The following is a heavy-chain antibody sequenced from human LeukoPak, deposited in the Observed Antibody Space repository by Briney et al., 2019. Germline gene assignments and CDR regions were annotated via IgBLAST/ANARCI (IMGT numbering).Heavy chain of an antibody. Sequence: PSETLSLTCTVSGGSISSSSSYWRWIRQPPGKGLEYIASINYSGSTYYNPPIKHTVNMSVAPSQKQFPLKLSSVTAADTAVYYCARVYFSAYGHPNWFDPWGQGTLVTVSS. CDR2: INYSGST. V-gene: IGHV4-39*02. CDR3: ARVYFSAYGHPNWFDP. CDR1: GGSISSSSSY. J-gene: IGHJ5*02. D-gene: IGHD2-21*01.